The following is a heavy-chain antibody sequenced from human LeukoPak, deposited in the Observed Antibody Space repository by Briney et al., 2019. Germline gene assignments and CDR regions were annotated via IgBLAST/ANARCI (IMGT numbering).Heavy chain of an antibody. D-gene: IGHD5-18*01. CDR2: VRSKLFGGTT. Sequence: GGSLRLSCAASGFTFSSYAMSWVRQAPGKGLEWVGFVRSKLFGGTTEYAASVKGRFTISRDDSKYIAYLQMNSLKTEDTAVYYCARDYLSRGYSYGYSTFDYWGQGTLVTVSS. CDR1: GFTFSSYA. J-gene: IGHJ4*02. CDR3: ARDYLSRGYSYGYSTFDY. V-gene: IGHV3-49*04.